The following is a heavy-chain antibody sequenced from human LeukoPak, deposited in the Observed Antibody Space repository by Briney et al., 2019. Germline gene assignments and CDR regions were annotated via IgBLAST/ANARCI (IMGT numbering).Heavy chain of an antibody. Sequence: GGSLRLSCAASGFTFSSYGMSWARQAPGKGLEWVSSIDSSGGYMFYADSVKGRFIISRDNAKDSLYLQMNSPRVEDAAVYYCLRGDRRDYWGQGTLVTVSS. CDR2: IDSSGGYM. CDR1: GFTFSSYG. J-gene: IGHJ4*02. CDR3: LRGDRRDY. V-gene: IGHV3-21*06.